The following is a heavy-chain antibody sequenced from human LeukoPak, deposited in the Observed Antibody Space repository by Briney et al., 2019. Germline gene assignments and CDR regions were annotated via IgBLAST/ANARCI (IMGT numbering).Heavy chain of an antibody. D-gene: IGHD1-26*01. CDR3: AVPRSSGSYRGRFDY. CDR1: GFTFSSYS. J-gene: IGHJ4*02. V-gene: IGHV3-23*01. Sequence: GGSLRLSCAASGFTFSSYSMNWVRQAPGKGLEWVSAISGSGGSTYYADSVKGRFTISRDNSKNTLYLQMNSLRAEDTAVYYCAVPRSSGSYRGRFDYWGQGTLVTVSS. CDR2: ISGSGGST.